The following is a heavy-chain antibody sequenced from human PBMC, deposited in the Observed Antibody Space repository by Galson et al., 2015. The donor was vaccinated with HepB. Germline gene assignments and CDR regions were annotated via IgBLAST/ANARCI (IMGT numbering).Heavy chain of an antibody. CDR3: GRMRLPNYGVDV. V-gene: IGHV2-70*11. CDR2: FDWDGAT. J-gene: IGHJ6*02. Sequence: PALVKPTQTLTLTCTFSGFSLNTRGIFMGWLRQPPGRALEWLARFDWDGATYYNTSLKARLTVPKDTSRNQVVLTVANVAPEDTGTYYCGRMRLPNYGVDVWGPGTTVIVSS. CDR1: GFSLNTRGIF.